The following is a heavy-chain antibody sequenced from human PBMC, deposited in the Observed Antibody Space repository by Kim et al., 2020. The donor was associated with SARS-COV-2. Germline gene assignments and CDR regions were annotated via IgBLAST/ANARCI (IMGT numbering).Heavy chain of an antibody. CDR3: AKDTTSLYCGGDCYFDY. J-gene: IGHJ4*02. D-gene: IGHD2-21*02. Sequence: KGRFTSSRDNAKNSLYLQMNSLRAEDTALYYCAKDTTSLYCGGDCYFDYWGQGTLVTVSS. V-gene: IGHV3-9*01.